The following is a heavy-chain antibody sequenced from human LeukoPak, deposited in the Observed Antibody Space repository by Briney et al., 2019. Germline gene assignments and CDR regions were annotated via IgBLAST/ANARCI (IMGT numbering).Heavy chain of an antibody. D-gene: IGHD3-9*01. CDR1: GYTFTSYY. V-gene: IGHV1-2*02. CDR2: INPNSGGT. Sequence: ASVKVSCKASGYTFTSYYIDWVRQAPGQGLEWMGWINPNSGGTNYAQKFQGRVTMTRDTSISTAYMELSRLRSDDTAVYYCARGRQYYDILTGYAYWGQGTLVTVSS. J-gene: IGHJ4*02. CDR3: ARGRQYYDILTGYAY.